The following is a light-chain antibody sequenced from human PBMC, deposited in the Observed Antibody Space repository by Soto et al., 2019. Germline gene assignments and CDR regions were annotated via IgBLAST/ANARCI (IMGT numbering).Light chain of an antibody. J-gene: IGKJ2*01. CDR1: QSVSDN. CDR3: QQSNNWPYT. V-gene: IGKV3-15*01. CDR2: GAS. Sequence: EILMTQSPATLSVSPGERATLSCRASQSVSDNLAWYQQKPGQAPRLLIYGASTRATGIPARFSGSGSGTEFTLTISSLQSEDFAVYYCQQSNNWPYTFGQGTKLDI.